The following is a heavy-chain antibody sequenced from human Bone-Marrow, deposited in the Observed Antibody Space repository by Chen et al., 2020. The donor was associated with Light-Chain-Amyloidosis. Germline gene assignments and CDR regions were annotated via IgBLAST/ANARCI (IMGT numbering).Heavy chain of an antibody. Sequence: QVQLQQWGAGLLKPSETLSLTCAVHGGSFSGYYWNWIRQPPGKGLEWIGEMIPSGSTNYSPFLKSRVTISVDTSKNQFSLKLSSVTAADTAVYYCARDWYDYVWGSYRYPFDYWGQGTLVTVSS. CDR3: ARDWYDYVWGSYRYPFDY. V-gene: IGHV4-34*12. J-gene: IGHJ4*02. D-gene: IGHD3-16*02. CDR2: MIPSGST. CDR1: GGSFSGYY.